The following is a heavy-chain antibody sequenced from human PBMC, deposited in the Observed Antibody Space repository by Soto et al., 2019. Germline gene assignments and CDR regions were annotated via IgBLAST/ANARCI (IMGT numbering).Heavy chain of an antibody. Sequence: GGSLRLSCAASGFTFSNYAMHWVRQAPGKGLEWVAIISYDGNNKHYADSVRGRFTISRDNSKNTLYLQMNSLKTEDTAVYYCAKEASDILVLPVAAGSYYFDSWGQGTLVTVSS. V-gene: IGHV3-30*18. CDR2: ISYDGNNK. J-gene: IGHJ4*02. D-gene: IGHD2-2*01. CDR1: GFTFSNYA. CDR3: AKEASDILVLPVAAGSYYFDS.